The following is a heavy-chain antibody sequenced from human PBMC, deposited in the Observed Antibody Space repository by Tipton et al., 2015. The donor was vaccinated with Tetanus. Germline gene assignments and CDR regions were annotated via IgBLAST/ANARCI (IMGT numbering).Heavy chain of an antibody. V-gene: IGHV3-30-3*01. D-gene: IGHD2-2*01. CDR2: ISYDGSNK. J-gene: IGHJ4*02. Sequence: RSLRLSCAASGFTFSSYAMHWVRQAPGKGLEWVAVISYDGSNKYYADSVKGRFTISRDNSKNTLYLQMNSLRAEDTAVYYCARALAVPASPFDYWGQGTLVTVSS. CDR1: GFTFSSYA. CDR3: ARALAVPASPFDY.